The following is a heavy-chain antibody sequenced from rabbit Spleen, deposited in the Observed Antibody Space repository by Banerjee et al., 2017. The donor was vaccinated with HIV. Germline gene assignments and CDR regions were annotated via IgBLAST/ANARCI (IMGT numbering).Heavy chain of an antibody. J-gene: IGHJ4*01. CDR2: SNTISGDT. V-gene: IGHV1S40*01. D-gene: IGHD1-1*01. CDR1: GVSFSNKVV. CDR3: ARDLVGVIGWNFYL. Sequence: QSLEESGGDLVKPGASLTLTCIASGVSFSNKVVLCWVRQAPGKGLEWIACSNTISGDTVHATWAKGRFTISKASWTTVTLQMTSLTAADTASYFCARDLVGVIGWNFYLWGQGTLVTVS.